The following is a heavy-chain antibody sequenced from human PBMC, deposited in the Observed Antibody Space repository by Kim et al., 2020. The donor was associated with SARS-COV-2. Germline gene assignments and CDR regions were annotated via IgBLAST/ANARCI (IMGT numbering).Heavy chain of an antibody. Sequence: SETLSLTCIVSGGSISSHTSRWARIRQRPGKGLEWVVSINASGSTYYNPFLKSAVTISVDTSKSHFSLKLNSVTAADTAVYYCARHLSVPGRVSASIPFCFDSWGQGTLVTVSS. CDR2: INASGST. D-gene: IGHD2-21*01. CDR3: ARHLSVPGRVSASIPFCFDS. V-gene: IGHV4-39*02. CDR1: GGSISSHTSR. J-gene: IGHJ4*02.